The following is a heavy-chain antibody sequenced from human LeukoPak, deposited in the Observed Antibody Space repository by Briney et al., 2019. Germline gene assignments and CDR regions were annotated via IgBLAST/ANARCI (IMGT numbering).Heavy chain of an antibody. J-gene: IGHJ4*02. V-gene: IGHV3-30*02. Sequence: GGSLRLSCAASGFTFSSHGMHWVRQAPGKGLEWVSFIRRDGSNQYHADSVKGRFTISRDNSKNTLDLQMGSLRVEDTAVYYCAKAYDSWTGSFYDYWGQGTLVTVSS. D-gene: IGHD3-3*01. CDR2: IRRDGSNQ. CDR3: AKAYDSWTGSFYDY. CDR1: GFTFSSHG.